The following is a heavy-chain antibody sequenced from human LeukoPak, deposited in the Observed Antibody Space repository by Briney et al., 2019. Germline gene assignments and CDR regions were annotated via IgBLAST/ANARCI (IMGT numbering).Heavy chain of an antibody. CDR2: IYTSGST. D-gene: IGHD2-2*01. J-gene: IGHJ5*02. CDR1: GGSISSYY. CDR3: AREYCSSTSCYRDNWFDP. V-gene: IGHV4-4*07. Sequence: SETLSLTCTVSGGSISSYYWSWIRQPAGKGLEWIGRIYTSGSTNYNPSLKSRVTMSVDTSKNQFSLKLSSVTAADTAVYYCAREYCSSTSCYRDNWFDPWGQGTLVTVSS.